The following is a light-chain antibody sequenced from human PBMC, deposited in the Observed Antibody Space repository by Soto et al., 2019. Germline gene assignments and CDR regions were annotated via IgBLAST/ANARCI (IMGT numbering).Light chain of an antibody. V-gene: IGLV2-14*01. CDR1: SSDVGGYNY. CDR2: DVN. Sequence: QSALTQPASVSGSPGQSITISCTGTSSDVGGYNYVSWYQQLPGNAPKLIIYDVNNRPSGVSNRFSGSKSGNMASLTISGLQAEDEADYYCSSYTSVSTLVFGGGTKVTVL. J-gene: IGLJ2*01. CDR3: SSYTSVSTLV.